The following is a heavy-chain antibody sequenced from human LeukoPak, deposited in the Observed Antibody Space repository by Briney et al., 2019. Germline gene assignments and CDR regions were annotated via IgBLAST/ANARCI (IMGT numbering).Heavy chain of an antibody. Sequence: ASVKVSCKASGYTFTGYYMHWVRQAPGQGLEWMGWINPNSGGTNYAQKFQGRVTMTRDTSISTAYMELGRLRSDDTAVYYCARDRYSSGQRGIGAEYFQHWGQGTLVTVSS. CDR1: GYTFTGYY. D-gene: IGHD6-19*01. CDR2: INPNSGGT. J-gene: IGHJ1*01. V-gene: IGHV1-2*02. CDR3: ARDRYSSGQRGIGAEYFQH.